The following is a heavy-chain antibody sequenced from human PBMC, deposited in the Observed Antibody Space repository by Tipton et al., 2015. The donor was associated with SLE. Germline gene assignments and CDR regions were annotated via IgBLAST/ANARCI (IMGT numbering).Heavy chain of an antibody. V-gene: IGHV4-39*01. CDR2: IYYSGST. CDR3: ARLGGKVDY. J-gene: IGHJ4*02. D-gene: IGHD1-26*01. Sequence: TLSLTCTVSGGSISRSSYYWGWIRQPPGKGLEWIGSIYYSGSTYYNPSLKSRVTISVDTSKNQFSLKLSSVTAADTAMYYCARLGGKVDYWGQGTLVTVSS. CDR1: GGSISRSSYY.